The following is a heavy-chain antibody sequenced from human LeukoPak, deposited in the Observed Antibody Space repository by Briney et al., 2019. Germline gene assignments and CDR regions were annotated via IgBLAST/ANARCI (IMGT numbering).Heavy chain of an antibody. D-gene: IGHD1-26*01. Sequence: GASVKVSCKASGYTFTGYYMHWVRQAPGQGLEWMGWINPNSGGTNYAQKFQGRVTMTRDTSISTAYMELSRLRSDDTAVYYCARDTHFIVGATNHSYYYGMDVWGQGTTVTVSS. V-gene: IGHV1-2*02. CDR1: GYTFTGYY. CDR2: INPNSGGT. J-gene: IGHJ6*02. CDR3: ARDTHFIVGATNHSYYYGMDV.